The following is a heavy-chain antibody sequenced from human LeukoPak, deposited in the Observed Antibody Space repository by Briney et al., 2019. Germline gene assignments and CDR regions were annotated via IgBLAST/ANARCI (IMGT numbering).Heavy chain of an antibody. CDR3: ARRKTTVDGQRGMQYYYYGMDV. CDR1: GFTFSSYG. D-gene: IGHD1-1*01. Sequence: QTGGSLRLSCAASGFTFSSYGMHWVRQAPGKGLEWVAVIWYDGSNKYYADSVKGRFTISRDNSKNTLYLQMNSLRAEDTAVYYCARRKTTVDGQRGMQYYYYGMDVWGQGTTVTASS. CDR2: IWYDGSNK. J-gene: IGHJ6*02. V-gene: IGHV3-33*01.